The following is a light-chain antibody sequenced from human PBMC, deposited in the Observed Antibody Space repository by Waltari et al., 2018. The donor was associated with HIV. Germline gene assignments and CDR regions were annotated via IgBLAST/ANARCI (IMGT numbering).Light chain of an antibody. CDR2: KVK. CDR3: SSYKNNNTII. V-gene: IGLV2-18*02. CDR1: SSDIGSYNR. J-gene: IGLJ1*01. Sequence: QSALTQPPSVSASPGQSVTISCTGTSSDIGSYNRVSWYLQPPGTAPRIIIYKVKNRPSGVPNRFSASKSGNTSSLTISGLQAEDEADYYCSSYKNNNTIIFGTGTKVTVL.